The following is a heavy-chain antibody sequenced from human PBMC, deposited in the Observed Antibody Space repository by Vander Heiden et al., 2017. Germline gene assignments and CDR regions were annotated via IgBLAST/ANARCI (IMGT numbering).Heavy chain of an antibody. J-gene: IGHJ2*01. CDR1: GGSFNTYA. Sequence: QVQLVQSGAEVKKPGSSVKVSCKASGGSFNTYAITWVRQAPGQGLEWMGGITPFSNTANYAQKFQGRVTITADESTGAAHLELNSLRSEDTAVYYCARSRTAVDWYFDLWGRGTLVTVSS. V-gene: IGHV1-69*01. CDR3: ARSRTAVDWYFDL. CDR2: ITPFSNTA.